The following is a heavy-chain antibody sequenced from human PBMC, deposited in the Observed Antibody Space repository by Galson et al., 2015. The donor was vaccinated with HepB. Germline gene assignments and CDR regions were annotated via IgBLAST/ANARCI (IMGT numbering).Heavy chain of an antibody. Sequence: SLRLSCAVSGFSFSFYWMHWVRQAPGKGLVWVSYINSDGTTTNYADSVKGRFTISRDNAKNTLYLQMKGLRPDDTAVYYCVREPWADYSDRSGHLDYWGRGNLVTVSS. CDR1: GFSFSFYW. V-gene: IGHV3-74*01. CDR3: VREPWADYSDRSGHLDY. D-gene: IGHD3-22*01. J-gene: IGHJ4*02. CDR2: INSDGTTT.